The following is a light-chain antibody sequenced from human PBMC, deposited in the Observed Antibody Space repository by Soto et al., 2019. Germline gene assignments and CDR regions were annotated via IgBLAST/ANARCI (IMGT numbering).Light chain of an antibody. J-gene: IGKJ2*01. Sequence: EILMTQSPATLSVSSGERATLSCRASQSVSSDLAWYQHHPGQAPRLLIYGASTRVTGTPPRCSGSGSGTEFTLTIPSLQAEDFAVYYCQHYHGWPFTFGQGTKLE. CDR1: QSVSSD. V-gene: IGKV3-15*01. CDR2: GAS. CDR3: QHYHGWPFT.